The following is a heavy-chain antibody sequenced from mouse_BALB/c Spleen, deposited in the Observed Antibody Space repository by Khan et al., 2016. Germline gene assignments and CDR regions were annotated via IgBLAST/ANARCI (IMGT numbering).Heavy chain of an antibody. CDR2: ISYSGNN. J-gene: IGHJ2*01. CDR3: TKYSLLYSDH. Sequence: EVQLLESGPSLVKPSQTLPLTCSATDDSITSGFWNWIRNFPGNKLEYIGYISYSGNNFYNPSLKSRISTTRATSQNQYSLQLNSVTTEDTATYYCTKYSLLYSDHWRQGTTLTVSS. D-gene: IGHD2-10*01. CDR1: DDSITSGF. V-gene: IGHV3-8*02.